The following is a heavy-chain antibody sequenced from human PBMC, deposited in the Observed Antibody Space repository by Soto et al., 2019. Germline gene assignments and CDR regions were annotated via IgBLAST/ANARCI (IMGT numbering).Heavy chain of an antibody. Sequence: GGSLRLSCAASGFTFSSYSMNWVRQAPGKGLEWVSSISSSSSYIYYADSVKGRFTISRDNAKNSLYLQMNSLRAEDTAVYYCARDLDRDTIFKAGYYYMDVWGKGTTVTVSS. CDR1: GFTFSSYS. V-gene: IGHV3-21*01. CDR3: ARDLDRDTIFKAGYYYMDV. J-gene: IGHJ6*03. CDR2: ISSSSSYI. D-gene: IGHD3-3*01.